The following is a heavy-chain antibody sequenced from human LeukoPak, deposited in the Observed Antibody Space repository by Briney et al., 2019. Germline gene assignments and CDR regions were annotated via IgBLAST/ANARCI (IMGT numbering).Heavy chain of an antibody. CDR3: ARGALEYSSSSAYYYYYMDV. D-gene: IGHD6-6*01. V-gene: IGHV1-69*05. J-gene: IGHJ6*03. CDR1: GGTFSSYA. Sequence: GASVKVSCKASGGTFSSYAISWVRQAPGQGLEWMGGIIPIFGTANYAQKFQGRVTITTDESTSTAYMELSSLRSEDTAVYYCARGALEYSSSSAYYYYYMDVWGKGTTVTVSS. CDR2: IIPIFGTA.